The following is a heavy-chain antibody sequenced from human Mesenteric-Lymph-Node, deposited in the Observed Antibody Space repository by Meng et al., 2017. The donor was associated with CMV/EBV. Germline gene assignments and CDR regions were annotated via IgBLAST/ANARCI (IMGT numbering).Heavy chain of an antibody. J-gene: IGHJ4*02. D-gene: IGHD6-13*01. V-gene: IGHV1-3*01. CDR2: INAGNGNT. CDR1: VSTFPSSA. CDR3: ARGRPYSSSSYPNDY. Sequence: SVSTFPSSALHWVRQAPGQRLEWMGWINAGNGNTKSSQKFQGRVTITRDTSASTAYMELSSLRSEDTAVYYCARGRPYSSSSYPNDYWGQGTLVTVSS.